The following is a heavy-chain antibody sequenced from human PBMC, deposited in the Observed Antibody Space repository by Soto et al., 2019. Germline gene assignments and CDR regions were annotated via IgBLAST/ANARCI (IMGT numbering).Heavy chain of an antibody. V-gene: IGHV4-39*01. Sequence: QLQLQESGPGLVKPSETLSLTCTVSGGSISSSSYYWGWIRQPPGKGLEWIGSIYYSGSTYYNPSLKSRVTISVDTSKNQFSLKLSSVTAADTAVYYCARRLRILPIDYWGQGTLVTVSS. CDR1: GGSISSSSYY. CDR2: IYYSGST. J-gene: IGHJ4*02. CDR3: ARRLRILPIDY.